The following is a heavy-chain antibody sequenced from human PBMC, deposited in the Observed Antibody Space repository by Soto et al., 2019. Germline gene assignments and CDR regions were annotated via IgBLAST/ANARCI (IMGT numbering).Heavy chain of an antibody. CDR3: AKVPGGTGTTFPRYNWFDP. CDR1: GFTFSSYA. Sequence: GGSLRLSCAASGFTFSSYAMSWVRQAPGKGLEWVSAISGSGGSTYYADSVKGRFTISRDDSKNTLYLQMNSLRAEDTAVYYCAKVPGGTGTTFPRYNWFDPWGQGTLVTVSS. D-gene: IGHD1-7*01. V-gene: IGHV3-23*01. CDR2: ISGSGGST. J-gene: IGHJ5*02.